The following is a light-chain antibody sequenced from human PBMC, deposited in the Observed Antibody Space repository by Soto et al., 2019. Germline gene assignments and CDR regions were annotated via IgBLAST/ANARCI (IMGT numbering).Light chain of an antibody. Sequence: EIVMTQSPVTLSVSPGERSTLSCRASQTVTTDLAWYQQKPGQAPRLXXHGASTRATDFPARFSGSGSGTEFTLTISSLQPEDFATYYGQQYNSYSPWTFGQGTKVDIK. CDR3: QQYNSYSPWT. CDR1: QTVTTD. CDR2: GAS. J-gene: IGKJ1*01. V-gene: IGKV3-15*01.